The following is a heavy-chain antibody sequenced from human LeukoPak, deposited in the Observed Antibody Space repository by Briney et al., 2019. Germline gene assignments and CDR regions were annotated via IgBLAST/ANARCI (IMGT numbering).Heavy chain of an antibody. Sequence: GEPLKISCKGSGYSFTSYWIGWVRQMPGKGLEWMGIIYPGDSDTRYSPSFQGQVTISADKSISTAYLQWSSLKASDTAMYYCAILTHSNGRRYSSGVDYWGQGTLVTVSS. V-gene: IGHV5-51*01. D-gene: IGHD6-19*01. CDR2: IYPGDSDT. J-gene: IGHJ4*02. CDR3: AILTHSNGRRYSSGVDY. CDR1: GYSFTSYW.